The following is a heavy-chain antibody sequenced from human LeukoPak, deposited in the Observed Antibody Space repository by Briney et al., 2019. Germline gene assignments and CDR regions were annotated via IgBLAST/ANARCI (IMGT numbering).Heavy chain of an antibody. CDR2: ISSSSSNM. CDR3: ARTTGLLRSYAMDV. Sequence: GGSLRLSGAASGFSFSSYAVSWVRQAPGKGLEWVSSISSSSSNMYYADSLKGRFTVSRDNAKNSLYLQMNSLRAEDTAVYYCARTTGLLRSYAMDVWGQGTTVTVSS. V-gene: IGHV3-21*01. D-gene: IGHD4-17*01. CDR1: GFSFSSYA. J-gene: IGHJ6*02.